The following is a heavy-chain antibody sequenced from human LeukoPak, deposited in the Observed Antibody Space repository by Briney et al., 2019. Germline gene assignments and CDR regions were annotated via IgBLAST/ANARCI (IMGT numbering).Heavy chain of an antibody. J-gene: IGHJ4*02. CDR1: GGSISSGSYY. D-gene: IGHD3-22*01. Sequence: PSETLSLTCTVSGGSISSGSYYWSWFRQPAEKGLEWIGRIYTSGSTYYNPSLKSRVTISIDTSKNQFSLKLSSVTAADTAVYYCARHGDNASGYRYPFDWWGQGTLVTVSS. CDR3: ARHGDNASGYRYPFDW. CDR2: IYTSGST. V-gene: IGHV4-61*02.